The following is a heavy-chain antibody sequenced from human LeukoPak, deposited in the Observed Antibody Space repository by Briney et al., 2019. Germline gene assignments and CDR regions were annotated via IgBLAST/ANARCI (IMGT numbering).Heavy chain of an antibody. J-gene: IGHJ4*02. D-gene: IGHD3-22*01. Sequence: GGSLRLSCAASGFTVSSNYVSWVRQAPGKGLEWVAVISYDGSNKYYADSVKGRFTISRDNSKNTLYLQMNSLRAEDTAVYYCAKVVVSFAIDYWGQGTLVTVSS. CDR2: ISYDGSNK. CDR3: AKVVVSFAIDY. CDR1: GFTVSSNY. V-gene: IGHV3-30*18.